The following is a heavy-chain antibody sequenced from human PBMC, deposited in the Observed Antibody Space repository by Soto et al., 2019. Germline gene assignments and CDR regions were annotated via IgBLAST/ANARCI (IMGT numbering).Heavy chain of an antibody. CDR1: GFTFSSYA. CDR2: ISGSGGST. Sequence: GGSLILSCAASGFTFSSYAMSWVRQAPGKGLEWVSAISGSGGSTYYADSVKGRFTISRDNSKNTLYLQMNSLRAEDTAVYYCAKNPGPLIIMVGGATTYYYYYLDVWGKGTTVPVSS. J-gene: IGHJ6*03. D-gene: IGHD3-10*01. V-gene: IGHV3-23*01. CDR3: AKNPGPLIIMVGGATTYYYYYLDV.